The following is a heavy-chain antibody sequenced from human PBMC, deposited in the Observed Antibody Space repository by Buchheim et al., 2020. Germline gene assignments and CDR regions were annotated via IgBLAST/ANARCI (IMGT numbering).Heavy chain of an antibody. Sequence: EVQLVESGGGLVQPGGSLRLSCAASGFTFSSYWMSWVRQAPGKGLEWVANIKQDGSEKHYVDSVKGRFTISRDNAKNSLHLEMNSRRAEDTAVYYCVKTGDSSGYYDYWGQGTL. CDR2: IKQDGSEK. CDR1: GFTFSSYW. J-gene: IGHJ4*02. D-gene: IGHD3-22*01. V-gene: IGHV3-7*01. CDR3: VKTGDSSGYYDY.